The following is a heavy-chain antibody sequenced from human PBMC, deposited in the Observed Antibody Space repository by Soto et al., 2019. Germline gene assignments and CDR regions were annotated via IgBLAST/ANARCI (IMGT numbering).Heavy chain of an antibody. Sequence: GASVKVSCKASGYTFTSYDINWVRQATGQGLEWMGWMNPNSGNTGYAQKFQGRVTMTRNTSISTAYMELSSLRSEDTAVYYCARFIRDPPYYYYYGMDVWGQGTTVTVSS. CDR2: MNPNSGNT. CDR1: GYTFTSYD. V-gene: IGHV1-8*01. J-gene: IGHJ6*02. D-gene: IGHD3-16*02. CDR3: ARFIRDPPYYYYYGMDV.